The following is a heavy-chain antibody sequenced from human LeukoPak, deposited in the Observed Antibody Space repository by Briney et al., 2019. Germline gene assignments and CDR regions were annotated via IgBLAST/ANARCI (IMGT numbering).Heavy chain of an antibody. V-gene: IGHV1-69*04. CDR3: ARGPPGSSGQLPFDY. J-gene: IGHJ4*02. D-gene: IGHD3-22*01. Sequence: ASVKVSCEASGGTFSSYAISWVRQAPGQGLEWMGRIIPILGIANYAQKFQGRVTITADKSTSTAYMELSSLRSEDTAVYYCARGPPGSSGQLPFDYWGQGTLVTVSS. CDR2: IIPILGIA. CDR1: GGTFSSYA.